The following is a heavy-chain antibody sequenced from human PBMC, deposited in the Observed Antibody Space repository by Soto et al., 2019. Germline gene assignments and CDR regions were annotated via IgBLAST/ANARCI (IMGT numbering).Heavy chain of an antibody. V-gene: IGHV3-48*01. CDR1: GFTFSSYS. J-gene: IGHJ6*02. CDR3: ARGTTLAIFDYGMDV. Sequence: PGGSLRLSCAASGFTFSSYSMNWVRQAPGKGLEWVSYISSSGRTIYYADSVKGRFTISRDNSKNTLYLQMNSLRGEDSSVYYCARGTTLAIFDYGMDVWGQGTTVTVSS. D-gene: IGHD3-3*01. CDR2: ISSSGRTI.